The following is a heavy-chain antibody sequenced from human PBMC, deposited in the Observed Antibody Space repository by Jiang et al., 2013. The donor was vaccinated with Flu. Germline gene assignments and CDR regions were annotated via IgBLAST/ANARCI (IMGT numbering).Heavy chain of an antibody. D-gene: IGHD4-23*01. CDR1: GDSVSSNSAA. V-gene: IGHV6-1*01. Sequence: SQTLSLTCAISGDSVSSNSAAWDWIRQSPSRGLEWLGKTYYRSKWYYDYAVSVKSRIIINPDTSKNQFSLQLNSVTPEDTAVYYRARDQRWYALDAFDIWGQGTMVIVSS. J-gene: IGHJ3*02. CDR3: ARDQRWYALDAFDI. CDR2: TYYRSKWYY.